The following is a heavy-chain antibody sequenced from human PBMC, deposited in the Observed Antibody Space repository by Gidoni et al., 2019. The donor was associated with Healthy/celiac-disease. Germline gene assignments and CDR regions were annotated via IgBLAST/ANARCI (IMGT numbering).Heavy chain of an antibody. D-gene: IGHD3-3*01. CDR2: ISSNGGST. Sequence: EVQLVESGGGLVQPGGSLRLSCSASGFTFSRYAMHWVRQAQGKGLEYVSAISSNGGSTYYADSVKGRFTISRDNSKNTLYLQMSSLRAEDTAVYYCVKDLVVLEWLVGVGDVWGKGTTVTVSS. CDR3: VKDLVVLEWLVGVGDV. J-gene: IGHJ6*04. V-gene: IGHV3-64D*06. CDR1: GFTFSRYA.